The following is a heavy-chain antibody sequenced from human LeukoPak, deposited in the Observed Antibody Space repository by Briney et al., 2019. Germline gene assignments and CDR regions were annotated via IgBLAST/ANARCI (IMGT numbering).Heavy chain of an antibody. J-gene: IGHJ3*02. CDR2: MSGSGGST. CDR1: GFTFSSYA. V-gene: IGHV3-23*01. D-gene: IGHD3-16*01. CDR3: AKDREYSYVYDAFDI. Sequence: GGSLRLSCAASGFTFSSYAMSWVRQAPGKGLEWVSGMSGSGGSTYYADSVRGRFTISRDNSKNTLYLQMNTLRAEDTAVYYCAKDREYSYVYDAFDIWGQGTLVTVSS.